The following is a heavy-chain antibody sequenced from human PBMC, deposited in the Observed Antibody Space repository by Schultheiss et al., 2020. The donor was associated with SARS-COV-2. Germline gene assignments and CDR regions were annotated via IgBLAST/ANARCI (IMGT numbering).Heavy chain of an antibody. CDR2: IYYSGST. V-gene: IGHV4-61*01. J-gene: IGHJ6*02. D-gene: IGHD1-26*01. Sequence: SQTLSLTCTVSVVSFLIGWYFWSWIRQPPGKGLEWIGYIYYSGSTNYNPSLKSRVTISVDTSKNQFSLKLSSVTAADTAVYYCARDRRERHVYGMDVWGQGTTVTVSS. CDR3: ARDRRERHVYGMDV. CDR1: VVSFLIGWYF.